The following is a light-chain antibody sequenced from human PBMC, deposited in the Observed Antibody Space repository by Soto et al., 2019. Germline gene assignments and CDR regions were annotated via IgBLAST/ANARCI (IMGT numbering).Light chain of an antibody. Sequence: QSALTQPASVSGSPGQSITISCTRTSNDSGTYYFVSWYQQHPDKAPKLIIYDGTERPSGVSNRFSGSKSGNMASLTICGLHAEDEAHYYCCSYPTYNMILGGGTKVTVL. CDR1: SNDSGTYYF. V-gene: IGLV2-23*01. CDR3: CSYPTYNMI. CDR2: DGT. J-gene: IGLJ2*01.